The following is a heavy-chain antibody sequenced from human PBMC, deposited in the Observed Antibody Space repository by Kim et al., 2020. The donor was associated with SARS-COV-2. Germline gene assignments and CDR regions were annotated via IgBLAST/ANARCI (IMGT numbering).Heavy chain of an antibody. V-gene: IGHV3-21*01. Sequence: GGSLRLSCVASGFTFSSYTMNWVRQAPGKGLEWVSSISAGRRYIFYADSVEGRFTISRDNAENSLSLQMNSLRAEDTAVYYCARDKYAYVWGRYRPDAF. J-gene: IGHJ3*01. CDR2: ISAGRRYI. D-gene: IGHD3-16*02. CDR1: GFTFSSYT. CDR3: ARDKYAYVWGRYRPDAF.